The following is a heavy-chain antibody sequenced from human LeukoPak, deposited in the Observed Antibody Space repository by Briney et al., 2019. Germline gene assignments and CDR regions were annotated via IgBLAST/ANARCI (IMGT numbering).Heavy chain of an antibody. V-gene: IGHV1-24*01. CDR2: FDPEDGET. J-gene: IGHJ4*02. CDR3: ATEGQLVQGLDY. D-gene: IGHD6-6*01. Sequence: ASVKVSCKVSGYTLTELSMHWVRQAPGKGLEWMGGFDPEDGETIYAQKFQGRVTITEDTSTDTAYMELSSPRSEDTAVYYCATEGQLVQGLDYWGQGTLVTVSS. CDR1: GYTLTELS.